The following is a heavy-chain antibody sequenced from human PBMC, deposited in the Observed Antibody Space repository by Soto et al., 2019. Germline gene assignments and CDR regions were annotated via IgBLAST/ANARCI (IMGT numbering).Heavy chain of an antibody. CDR3: ARVTGIRFLEWLLSDYYYYMDV. V-gene: IGHV1-18*01. CDR2: ISAYNGNT. Sequence: ASVKVSCKASGYTFTSYGISWVRQAPGQGLEWMGWISAYNGNTNYAQKLQGRVTMTTDTSTGTAYVELRSLRSDDTAVYYCARVTGIRFLEWLLSDYYYYMDVWGKRTTVTVSS. J-gene: IGHJ6*03. CDR1: GYTFTSYG. D-gene: IGHD3-3*01.